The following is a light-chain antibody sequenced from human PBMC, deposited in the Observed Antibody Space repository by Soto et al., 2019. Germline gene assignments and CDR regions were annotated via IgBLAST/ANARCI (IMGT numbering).Light chain of an antibody. CDR2: LGD. CDR1: TSNIGTFY. CDR3: AVWDDSLSGPV. V-gene: IGLV1-47*02. Sequence: QSVLTQPPSASSTPGQTVTISCSGSTSNIGTFYVYWYQHLPGTAPKLLIYLGDQRASGVSDRFSGSKSGTSASLAISGLQSEDEADYYCAVWDDSLSGPVFGGGTKLTVL. J-gene: IGLJ3*02.